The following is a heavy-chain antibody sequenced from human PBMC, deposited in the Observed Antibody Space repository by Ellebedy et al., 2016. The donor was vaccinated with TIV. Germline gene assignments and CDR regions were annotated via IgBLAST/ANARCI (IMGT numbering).Heavy chain of an antibody. CDR3: ARDWNEGYDGYFDY. V-gene: IGHV3-48*01. CDR2: INSSSTTV. CDR1: GFTFSIYD. Sequence: GESLKISCAASGFTFSIYDMHWVRQAPGKGLEWVSHINSSSTTVYYADSVKGRFTVFRDNAKNSLYMQMNSLRVEDTAVYYCARDWNEGYDGYFDYWGQGTVVTVSS. D-gene: IGHD3-3*01. J-gene: IGHJ4*02.